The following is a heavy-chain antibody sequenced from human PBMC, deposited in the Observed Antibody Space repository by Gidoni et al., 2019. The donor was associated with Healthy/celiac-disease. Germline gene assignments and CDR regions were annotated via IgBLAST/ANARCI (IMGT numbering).Heavy chain of an antibody. CDR3: ARDLMAANNFYYYYGMDV. J-gene: IGHJ6*02. Sequence: EVQLVESGGGLVKPGGSLRLSCAASGFPFSRYSMNWVRQAPGKGLEWVSSISSSSSYIYYADSVKGRFTISRDNAKNSLYLQMNSLRAEDTAVYYCARDLMAANNFYYYYGMDVWGQGTTVTVSS. CDR1: GFPFSRYS. CDR2: ISSSSSYI. V-gene: IGHV3-21*01. D-gene: IGHD1-20*01.